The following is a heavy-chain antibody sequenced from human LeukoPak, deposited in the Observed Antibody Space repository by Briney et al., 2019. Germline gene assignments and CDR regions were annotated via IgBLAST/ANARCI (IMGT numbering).Heavy chain of an antibody. CDR2: ISTYNGHT. J-gene: IGHJ5*02. Sequence: ASVKVSCKASGYTFTGYHMHWVRQAPGQGLEWMGWISTYNGHTNYARKVQGRVTMTTDTSTSTAYMELRSLRSDDTAVYYCVRDGEGVAISVNYWFAPWGQGTLVTVSS. CDR1: GYTFTGYH. V-gene: IGHV1-18*04. D-gene: IGHD3-10*01. CDR3: VRDGEGVAISVNYWFAP.